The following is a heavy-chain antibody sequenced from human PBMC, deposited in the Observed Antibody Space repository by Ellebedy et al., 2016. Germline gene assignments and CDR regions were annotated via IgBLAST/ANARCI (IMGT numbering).Heavy chain of an antibody. CDR1: GFTFGDDA. D-gene: IGHD3-22*01. CDR2: IRSKVYGGTT. Sequence: GGSLRLSCTASGFTFGDDAMSWFRQAPGKGLEWVGFIRSKVYGGTTEYAASVKGRFTISRDDSKSIAYLQMNSLKTEDTAVYYCTREHFYDSSGYYGHYYGMDVWGQGTTVTVSS. J-gene: IGHJ6*02. CDR3: TREHFYDSSGYYGHYYGMDV. V-gene: IGHV3-49*03.